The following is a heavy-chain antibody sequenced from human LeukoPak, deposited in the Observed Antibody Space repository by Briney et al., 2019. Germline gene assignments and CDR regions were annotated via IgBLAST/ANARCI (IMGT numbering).Heavy chain of an antibody. Sequence: ASVKVSCKASGYTFTNYYFHWVRQAPGQGPERMGWINPNSGVTSFAQKFQGRVTMTRDTSISTAYMEVNSLRSDDTAVYYCASGRAYGSGNAGTFDIWGPGIVVTVSS. J-gene: IGHJ3*02. CDR1: GYTFTNYY. CDR2: INPNSGVT. CDR3: ASGRAYGSGNAGTFDI. D-gene: IGHD3-10*01. V-gene: IGHV1-2*02.